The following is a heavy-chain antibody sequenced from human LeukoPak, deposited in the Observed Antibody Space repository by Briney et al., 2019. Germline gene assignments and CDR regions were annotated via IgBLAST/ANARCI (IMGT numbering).Heavy chain of an antibody. J-gene: IGHJ4*02. CDR1: GFTFSSYS. CDR2: ISSSSSYI. CDR3: ARGGELLDPFDY. V-gene: IGHV3-21*01. D-gene: IGHD1-26*01. Sequence: KTGGSLRLSCAASGFTFSSYSMNWVRQAPGKGLEWVSSISSSSSYIYYADSVKGRFTISRDNAKNSLYLQMNSLRAEDTAVYYCARGGELLDPFDYWGQGTLVTVSS.